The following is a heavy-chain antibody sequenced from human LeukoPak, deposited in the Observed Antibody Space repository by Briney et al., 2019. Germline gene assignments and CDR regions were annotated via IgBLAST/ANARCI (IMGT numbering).Heavy chain of an antibody. CDR2: IIPILGII. Sequence: GASVKVSCKASGGTFSSYAIIWVRQAPGQGLEWMGSIIPILGIINYAQKFQGRVTITADKSTSTAYMELSSLRSEDTAVYYCARGDMVRGLIILSSWGQGTQVTVSS. V-gene: IGHV1-69*04. D-gene: IGHD3-10*01. CDR1: GGTFSSYA. CDR3: ARGDMVRGLIILSS. J-gene: IGHJ4*02.